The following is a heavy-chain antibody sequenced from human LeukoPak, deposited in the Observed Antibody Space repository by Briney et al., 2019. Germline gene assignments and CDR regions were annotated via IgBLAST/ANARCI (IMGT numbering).Heavy chain of an antibody. D-gene: IGHD1-7*01. CDR3: ARERWNSEAFDI. CDR2: LNGDGSST. J-gene: IGHJ3*02. CDR1: GFSFSSYW. Sequence: GGSLRLSCAASGFSFSSYWMHWVHQAPGKGLVWVSRLNGDGSSTSYLDSVRGRLTISRDNTKNTLYLHMSSLRAEDTGVYYCARERWNSEAFDIWGQGTVVTVSS. V-gene: IGHV3-74*01.